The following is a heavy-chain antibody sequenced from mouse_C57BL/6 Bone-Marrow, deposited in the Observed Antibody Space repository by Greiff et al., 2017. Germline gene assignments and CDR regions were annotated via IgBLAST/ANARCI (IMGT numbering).Heavy chain of an antibody. J-gene: IGHJ3*01. D-gene: IGHD1-1*01. CDR2: IYPGSGNT. CDR3: ARPNYGSPFAY. CDR1: GYTFTDYY. Sequence: VQLQQSGAELVRPGASVKLSCKASGYTFTDYYINWVKQRPGQGLEWIARIYPGSGNTYYNEKFKGKATLTAEKSSSTAYMQLSSLTSEDSAVYFCARPNYGSPFAYWGKGTLVNVSA. V-gene: IGHV1-76*01.